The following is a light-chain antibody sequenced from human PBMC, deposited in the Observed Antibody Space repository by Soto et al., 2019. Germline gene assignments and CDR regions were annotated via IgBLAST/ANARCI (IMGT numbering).Light chain of an antibody. Sequence: HSVLTQPPSASGTPGQRVTISCSGSSSNVGRNTVNWYQQLPGTAPKLLIYSNNQRPSGVPDRFSGSKSGTSASLAISGLQSEDEADYYCAAWDDSLNAVVFGGGTKVTVL. CDR2: SNN. CDR3: AAWDDSLNAVV. V-gene: IGLV1-44*01. CDR1: SSNVGRNT. J-gene: IGLJ2*01.